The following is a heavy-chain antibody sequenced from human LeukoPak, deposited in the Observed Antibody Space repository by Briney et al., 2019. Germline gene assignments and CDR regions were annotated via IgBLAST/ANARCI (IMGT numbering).Heavy chain of an antibody. CDR1: GFTFRNYA. CDR2: ISDDGSDP. Sequence: GGSLRLSCAASGFTFRNYAMTWVRQAPGKGLEWVSAISDDGSDPKNAVTVKGRFTISRDNSKNKLYLQMNSLRAEDTAIYFCAKDGSCASWGQGTLVTVSS. V-gene: IGHV3-23*01. J-gene: IGHJ4*02. CDR3: AKDGSCAS. D-gene: IGHD3-16*01.